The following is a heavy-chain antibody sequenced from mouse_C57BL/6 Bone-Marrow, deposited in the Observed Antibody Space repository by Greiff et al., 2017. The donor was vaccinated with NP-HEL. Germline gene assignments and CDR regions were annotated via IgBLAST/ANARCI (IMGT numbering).Heavy chain of an antibody. Sequence: VQLQQSGPGLVQPSQSLSITCTVSGFSLTSYGVHWVRQSPGKGLEWLGVIWSGGSTDYNAAFMSRLSITKDNSQSQVFFKMNSLQADDTAIYYCAKKGGEVDGYYAMDYWGQGTSVTVSS. CDR1: GFSLTSYG. CDR2: IWSGGST. D-gene: IGHD1-1*01. CDR3: AKKGGEVDGYYAMDY. V-gene: IGHV2-5*01. J-gene: IGHJ4*01.